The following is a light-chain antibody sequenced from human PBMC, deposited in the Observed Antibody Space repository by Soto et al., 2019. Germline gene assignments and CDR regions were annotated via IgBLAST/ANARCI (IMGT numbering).Light chain of an antibody. J-gene: IGKJ4*01. CDR3: XXXSNWLT. Sequence: EIVMTQSPATLSVSPGERATLSCRASQSIGSNLAWYQQKPGQAPRLLIYAASIRATDFPARFSGSGSGTXXTLXIXXLXXXXXXXXXXXXXSNWLTFGGGTTVDIK. CDR2: AAS. V-gene: IGKV3-15*01. CDR1: QSIGSN.